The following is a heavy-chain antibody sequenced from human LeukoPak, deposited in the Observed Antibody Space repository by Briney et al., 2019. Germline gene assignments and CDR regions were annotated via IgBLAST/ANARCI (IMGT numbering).Heavy chain of an antibody. Sequence: GGFLRLSCVGSGFTFSDAWMSWVRQAPGKGLEWVGRIKSKSDGGTIDYAAPVNGRFTISRDDSRNTLYLQMNSLKTEDTAVYYCTTRRQDGWWGQGTLVTAS. V-gene: IGHV3-15*01. CDR3: TTRRQDGW. CDR2: IKSKSDGGTI. D-gene: IGHD2-15*01. J-gene: IGHJ4*02. CDR1: GFTFSDAW.